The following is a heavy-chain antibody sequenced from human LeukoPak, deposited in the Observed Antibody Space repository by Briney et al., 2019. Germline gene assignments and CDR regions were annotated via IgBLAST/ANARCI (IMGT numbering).Heavy chain of an antibody. CDR1: GYSFTSYW. CDR2: ISPGDSDT. D-gene: IGHD5-18*01. Sequence: GESLKISCKGSGYSFTSYWIGWVRQMPGKGLEWMGIISPGDSDTRYSPSFQGHVTISADKSISTAYLQWSSLKASDTAMYYCAKTGDTVMITGDLYYFDYWGQGTLVTVSS. V-gene: IGHV5-51*01. CDR3: AKTGDTVMITGDLYYFDY. J-gene: IGHJ4*02.